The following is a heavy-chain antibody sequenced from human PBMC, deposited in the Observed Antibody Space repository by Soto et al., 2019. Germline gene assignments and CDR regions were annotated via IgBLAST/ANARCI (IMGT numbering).Heavy chain of an antibody. CDR3: ASTEVSGYQEHDY. D-gene: IGHD5-12*01. CDR1: GYSFTSYW. J-gene: IGHJ4*02. CDR2: IDPSDSYT. V-gene: IGHV5-10-1*01. Sequence: GESLKISCKGSGYSFTSYWVSWVRKIPGKGLEWMGRIDPSDSYTNYSPSFQGHVTISADKSISTAYLQWSSLKASDTAMYYCASTEVSGYQEHDYWGQGTLVTVSS.